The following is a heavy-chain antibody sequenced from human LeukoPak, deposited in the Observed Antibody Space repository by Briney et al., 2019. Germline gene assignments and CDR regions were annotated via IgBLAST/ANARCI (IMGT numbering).Heavy chain of an antibody. V-gene: IGHV3-30-3*01. J-gene: IGHJ6*03. CDR3: ARDRPYMDV. CDR2: ISYDGSNK. CDR1: GFTFSSYA. Sequence: PGRSLRLSCAASGFTFSSYAMHWVRQAPGKGPEWVAVISYDGSNKYYADSVKGRFTISRDNSKNTLYLQMNSLRAEDTAVYYCARDRPYMDVWGKGTTVTVSS.